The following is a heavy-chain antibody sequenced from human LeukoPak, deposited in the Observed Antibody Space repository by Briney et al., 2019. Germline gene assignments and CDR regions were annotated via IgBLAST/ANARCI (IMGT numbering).Heavy chain of an antibody. CDR1: GFSFSSCG. J-gene: IGHJ3*01. Sequence: GGSLRLSCAASGFSFSSCGMHWVRQAPGEGLEWLTVIWSNGINAYYADSVQGRFTISSDDSKNTLYLQMNNLRGEDTAVYYCARERAPFDGFDLWGQGTTVTVSS. CDR3: ARERAPFDGFDL. CDR2: IWSNGINA. V-gene: IGHV3-33*01.